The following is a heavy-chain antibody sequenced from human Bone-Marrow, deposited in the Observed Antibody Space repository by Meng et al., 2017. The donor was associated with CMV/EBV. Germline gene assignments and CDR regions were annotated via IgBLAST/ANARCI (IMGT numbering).Heavy chain of an antibody. CDR2: MNPDSGNT. D-gene: IGHD2-2*01. CDR3: AMGGIVVVPAAIPALRDYYYYYGMDV. V-gene: IGHV1-8*01. Sequence: ASVKVSCKASEYTFTRYDINWVRQAIGQGLEWMGWMNPDSGNTAYAQKFQGRVTMTRDTSTSTAYMELRSLKSEDTAVYYCAMGGIVVVPAAIPALRDYYYYYGMDVWGQGTTVTVS. CDR1: EYTFTRYD. J-gene: IGHJ6*02.